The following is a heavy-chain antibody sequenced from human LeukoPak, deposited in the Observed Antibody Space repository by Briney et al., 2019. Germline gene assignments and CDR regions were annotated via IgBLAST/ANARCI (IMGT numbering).Heavy chain of an antibody. CDR3: ARCRGTSSSWYRPAYFDY. J-gene: IGHJ4*02. CDR2: INHSGST. V-gene: IGHV4-34*01. CDR1: GGSFSGYY. D-gene: IGHD6-13*01. Sequence: SETLSLTCAVYGGSFSGYYWSWIRQPPGKGLEWIGEINHSGSTNYNPSLKSRVTISVDTSKNQFSLKLSSVIAADTAVYYCARCRGTSSSWYRPAYFDYWGQETLVTVSS.